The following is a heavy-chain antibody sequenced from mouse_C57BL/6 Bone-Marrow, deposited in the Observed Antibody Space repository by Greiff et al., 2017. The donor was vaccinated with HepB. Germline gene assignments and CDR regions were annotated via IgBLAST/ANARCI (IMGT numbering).Heavy chain of an antibody. V-gene: IGHV3-3*01. CDR2: TFYSGIT. CDR3: ARQITTVVARAMDY. J-gene: IGHJ4*01. CDR1: GFSINSDCY. Sequence: EVQLVESGPSLVRPSQTLSLTCTVTGFSINSDCYWIWIRQFPGNKLEYIGYTFYSGITYYNPSLESRTYITRDTSKNQFSLKLSSVTTEDTATYYCARQITTVVARAMDYWGQGTSVTVSS. D-gene: IGHD1-1*01.